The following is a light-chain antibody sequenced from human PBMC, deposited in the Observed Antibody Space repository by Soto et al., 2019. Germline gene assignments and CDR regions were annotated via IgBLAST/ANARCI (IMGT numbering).Light chain of an antibody. CDR1: SSDFGGYNY. V-gene: IGLV2-8*01. CDR2: EVS. CDR3: SSYAGSNNLYV. J-gene: IGLJ1*01. Sequence: LTQPPSRSGSPGQSVPISCTGTSSDFGGYNYVSWYQQHPGKAPKLMIYEVSKRPSGVPDRFSGSKSGNTASLTVSGLQAEDEADYYCSSYAGSNNLYVFGTGTKVTVL.